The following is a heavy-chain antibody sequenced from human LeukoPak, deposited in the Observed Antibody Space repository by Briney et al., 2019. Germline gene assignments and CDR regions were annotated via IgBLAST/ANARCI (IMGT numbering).Heavy chain of an antibody. CDR3: GRHRGYSYSDDEYYFNS. Sequence: PSETLSLTCAVYGGSFSGYYWSWIRQPPGKGLEWIGEINHSGGTNYNPSLKSRVTISVDTSKNQFSLKLSSVAAADTAVYSCGRHRGYSYSDDEYYFNSWGQGTLVTVSS. CDR2: INHSGGT. D-gene: IGHD5-18*01. CDR1: GGSFSGYY. V-gene: IGHV4-34*01. J-gene: IGHJ4*02.